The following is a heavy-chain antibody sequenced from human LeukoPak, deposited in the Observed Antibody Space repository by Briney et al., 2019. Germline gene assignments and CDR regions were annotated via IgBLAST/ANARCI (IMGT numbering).Heavy chain of an antibody. J-gene: IGHJ4*02. D-gene: IGHD1-26*01. Sequence: GESLKISCKDSGHTFTHYWIAWVRQMPGKGLEWMGMIYPGDSSTRYSPSFEGQVTISADTPISTAYLEWSSLQAADTAMYYCARQVGATGHFDLWGQGTLVTVSS. CDR2: IYPGDSST. CDR3: ARQVGATGHFDL. V-gene: IGHV5-51*01. CDR1: GHTFTHYW.